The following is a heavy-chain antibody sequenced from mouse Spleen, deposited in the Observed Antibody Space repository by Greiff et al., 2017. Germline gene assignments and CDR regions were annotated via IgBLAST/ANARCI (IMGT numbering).Heavy chain of an antibody. V-gene: IGHV3-6*01. D-gene: IGHD2-4*01. J-gene: IGHJ4*01. CDR2: ISYDGSN. Sequence: EVKLQQSGPGLVKPSQSLSLTCSVTGYSITSGYYWNWIRQFPGNKLEWMGYISYDGSNNYNPSLKNRISITRDTSKNQFFLKLNSVTTEDTATYYCARDQGINYAMDYWGQGTSVTVSS. CDR3: ARDQGINYAMDY. CDR1: GYSITSGYY.